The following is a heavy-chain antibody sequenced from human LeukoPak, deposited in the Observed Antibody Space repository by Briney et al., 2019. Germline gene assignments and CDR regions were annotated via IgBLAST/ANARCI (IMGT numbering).Heavy chain of an antibody. CDR1: GLSFSTYW. CDR2: IKQDGSGK. CDR3: ARGGSGSYHEVTPY. V-gene: IGHV3-7*04. J-gene: IGHJ4*02. Sequence: PGGSLRLSCAASGLSFSTYWMSWIRRAPGEGLEWVAKIKQDGSGKYYVDSVQGRFTISRDNAKNLLYLQMNSLRVDDTAVFYCARGGSGSYHEVTPYWGQGTLVTVSS. D-gene: IGHD1-26*01.